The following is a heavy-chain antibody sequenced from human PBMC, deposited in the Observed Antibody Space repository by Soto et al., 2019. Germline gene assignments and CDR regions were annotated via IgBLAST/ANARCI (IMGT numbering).Heavy chain of an antibody. J-gene: IGHJ5*02. D-gene: IGHD3-10*01. CDR1: GGTFSSYT. Sequence: QVQLVQSGAEVKKPGSSVKVSCKASGGTFSSYTISWVRQAPGQGHEWMGRIIPILGIANYAQKFQGRVTITADKSTSTAYMELSSLRSEDTAVYYCARDLFGSGRSNWFDPWGQGTLVTVSS. CDR2: IIPILGIA. CDR3: ARDLFGSGRSNWFDP. V-gene: IGHV1-69*08.